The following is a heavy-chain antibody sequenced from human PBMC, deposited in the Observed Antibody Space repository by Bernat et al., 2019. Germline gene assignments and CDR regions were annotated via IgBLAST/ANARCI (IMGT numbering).Heavy chain of an antibody. D-gene: IGHD3-9*01. V-gene: IGHV4-59*01. J-gene: IGHJ4*02. Sequence: QVQLQESGPGLVKPSETLSLTCTVSGGSISSYYWSWIRQPPGKGLEWIGYIYYSGSTNYNPSLKSRVTISVVTSRNQFSVKLSAVAAADTAVYYCARGDYDSLTGYYTDYWGQGTLVTVSS. CDR2: IYYSGST. CDR1: GGSISSYY. CDR3: ARGDYDSLTGYYTDY.